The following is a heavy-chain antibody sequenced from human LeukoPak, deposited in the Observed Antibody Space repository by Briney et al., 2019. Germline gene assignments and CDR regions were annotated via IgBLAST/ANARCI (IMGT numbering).Heavy chain of an antibody. J-gene: IGHJ6*03. CDR3: ARDPAVQLERRAPYYYYYMDV. CDR1: GDSVSSNSAA. CDR2: TYYKSKWYN. Sequence: SQTLSLTCAISGDSVSSNSAAWNWIRQSPSRGLEWLGRTYYKSKWYNDYAVSVKSRITINPDTSKNQFSLQLNSVTPEDTAVYYCARDPAVQLERRAPYYYYYMDVWGKGTTVTVSS. V-gene: IGHV6-1*01. D-gene: IGHD1-1*01.